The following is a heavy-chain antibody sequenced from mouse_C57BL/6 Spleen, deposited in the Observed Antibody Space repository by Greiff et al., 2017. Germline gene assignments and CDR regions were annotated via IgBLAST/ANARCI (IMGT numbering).Heavy chain of an antibody. CDR1: GFTFSSYA. V-gene: IGHV5-9-1*02. CDR3: TRERAFTTGFDY. D-gene: IGHD1-1*01. Sequence: EVKLMESGEGLVKPGGSLKLSCAASGFTFSSYAMSWVRQTPEKRLEWVAYISSGGDYIYYADTVKGRFTISRDNARNTLYLQMSSLKSENTAMYYCTRERAFTTGFDYWGQGTTLTVSS. J-gene: IGHJ2*01. CDR2: ISSGGDYI.